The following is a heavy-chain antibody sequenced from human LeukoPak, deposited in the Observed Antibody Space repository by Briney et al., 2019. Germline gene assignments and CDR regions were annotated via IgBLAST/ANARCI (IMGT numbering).Heavy chain of an antibody. CDR3: ARSFDF. J-gene: IGHJ4*02. Sequence: GGSLRLSCAASGFTFSSYWMHWVRQAPGKALVWVSHINSDGSSTSYADSVKGRFTISRDNAKNTLYLQMNSLRAEDTAVYYCARSFDFWGQGTLVTVSS. V-gene: IGHV3-74*01. CDR1: GFTFSSYW. CDR2: INSDGSST.